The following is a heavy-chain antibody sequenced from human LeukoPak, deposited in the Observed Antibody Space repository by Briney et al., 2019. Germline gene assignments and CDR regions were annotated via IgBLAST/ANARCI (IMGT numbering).Heavy chain of an antibody. V-gene: IGHV1-8*01. CDR1: GYTFTTYD. Sequence: GASVKVSCKASGYTFTTYDINWVRQATGQGLEWMAWMNPNSGNTGYAQKFQGRVTMTRNTSISTAYMELSSLRSEDTAVYYCGRVAGNCGGGCHRLVYWGQGTLVTVAS. D-gene: IGHD2-21*01. J-gene: IGHJ4*02. CDR3: GRVAGNCGGGCHRLVY. CDR2: MNPNSGNT.